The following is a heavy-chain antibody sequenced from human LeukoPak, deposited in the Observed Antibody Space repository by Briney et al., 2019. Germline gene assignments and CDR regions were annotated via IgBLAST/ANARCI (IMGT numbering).Heavy chain of an antibody. CDR2: ISSSSSTI. D-gene: IGHD6-6*01. J-gene: IGHJ6*03. V-gene: IGHV3-48*04. CDR3: ARVGWSIAAYYYMDV. Sequence: GGSLRLSCAASGFTFSSYSMNWVRQAPGKGLEWVSYISSSSSTIYYADSVKGRFTISRDNAKNSLYLQMNSLRAEDTAVYYCARVGWSIAAYYYMDVWGKGTTVTVSS. CDR1: GFTFSSYS.